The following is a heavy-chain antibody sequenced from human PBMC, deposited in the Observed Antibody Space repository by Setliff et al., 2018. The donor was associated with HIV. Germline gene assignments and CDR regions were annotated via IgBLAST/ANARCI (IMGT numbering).Heavy chain of an antibody. V-gene: IGHV4-39*07. CDR3: AGGPRAATAIPGWYFDL. J-gene: IGHJ2*01. D-gene: IGHD2-21*02. CDR1: GGSINSGSYY. Sequence: SETLSLTCTVSGGSINSGSYYWSWIRQPPGKGLEWIGSIYHSGSTYYNPSLKSRVTISVDTSKNQFSLDLTSVTAADTAVYYCAGGPRAATAIPGWYFDLWGRGTLVTVSS. CDR2: IYHSGST.